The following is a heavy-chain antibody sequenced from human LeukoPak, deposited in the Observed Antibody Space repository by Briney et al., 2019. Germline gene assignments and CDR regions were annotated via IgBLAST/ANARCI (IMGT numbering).Heavy chain of an antibody. CDR1: GFTFDDYA. V-gene: IGHV3-9*01. J-gene: IGHJ4*02. Sequence: PGGSLRLSCAASGFTFDDYAMYWVRQAPGKGLEWVSGISWNSGNIGYAGSVKGRFTISRDNAKNSLYLQMNSLRAEDTALYYCAKGLGGDIVATIYDCWGQGTLVTVSS. D-gene: IGHD5-12*01. CDR3: AKGLGGDIVATIYDC. CDR2: ISWNSGNI.